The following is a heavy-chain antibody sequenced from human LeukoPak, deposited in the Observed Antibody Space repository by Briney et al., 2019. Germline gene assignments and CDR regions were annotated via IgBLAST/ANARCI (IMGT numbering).Heavy chain of an antibody. V-gene: IGHV3-30*02. CDR3: AKDPLGFCTRATCRYLDS. D-gene: IGHD2-8*01. J-gene: IGHJ4*02. CDR2: IWYDGSNR. CDR1: GFTFGNYG. Sequence: GGSLRLSCAASGFTFGNYGMHWVRQAPGKGLEWVAFIWYDGSNRYYADSVKGRFTISRDNSENTLFLQMSSLRTEDTAVYYCAKDPLGFCTRATCRYLDSWGQGTLVTVSS.